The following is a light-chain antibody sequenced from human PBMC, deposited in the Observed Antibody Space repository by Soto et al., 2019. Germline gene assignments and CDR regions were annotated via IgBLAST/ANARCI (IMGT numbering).Light chain of an antibody. CDR3: LQHNSYPWT. Sequence: IQMTQSPSSLSASVGDRLSITCRASQVITNDLAWYQQKPGKAPKLLIYAASTLQSGVPSRFSGSGSGTEFTLTISSLQPEDFATYYCLQHNSYPWTFGQGTKVDIK. J-gene: IGKJ1*01. CDR1: QVITND. V-gene: IGKV1-17*01. CDR2: AAS.